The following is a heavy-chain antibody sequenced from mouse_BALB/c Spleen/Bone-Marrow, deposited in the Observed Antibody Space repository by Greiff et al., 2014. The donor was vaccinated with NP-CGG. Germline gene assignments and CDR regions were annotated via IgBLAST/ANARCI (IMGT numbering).Heavy chain of an antibody. CDR3: TRLPH. V-gene: IGHV1S81*02. D-gene: IGHD5-1*01. CDR1: GYTFTNYY. CDR2: INPSNGGT. J-gene: IGHJ4*01. Sequence: VQLQESGAELVKPGASVKLSCRASGYTFTNYYMYWMKQRPGQGLEWIGEINPSNGGTSFNEKFKSKATLTVDKSSSTAYMQLSSLTSEDSAVYYCTRLPHWGQGTSVTVSS.